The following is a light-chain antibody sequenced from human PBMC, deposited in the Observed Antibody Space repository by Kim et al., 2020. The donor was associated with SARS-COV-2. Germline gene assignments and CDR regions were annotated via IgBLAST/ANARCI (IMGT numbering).Light chain of an antibody. CDR1: QGISSY. V-gene: IGKV1-8*01. CDR3: QQYYSYPPT. J-gene: IGKJ1*01. Sequence: AIRITQSPSSLSASTGDRVTITCRASQGISSYLAWYQQKPGKAPKLLIYAASTLQSGVPSRFSGSGSGTDFTITISCLQSEDFATYYCQQYYSYPPTFGQGTKVDIK. CDR2: AAS.